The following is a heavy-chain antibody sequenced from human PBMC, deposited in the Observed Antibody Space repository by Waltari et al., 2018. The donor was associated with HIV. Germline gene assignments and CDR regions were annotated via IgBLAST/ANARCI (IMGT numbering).Heavy chain of an antibody. Sequence: EVPLVESGGGLVQPGGSFRPPCAAPGFTFSTYWMTWVRQAPGKGVEWLANIKQDGSEKYYADSVKGRFTVSRDNNKKSLYLQMSSLRAEDTAVYYCARDLKDYDFWSPVDVWGQGTTVTVSS. CDR2: IKQDGSEK. D-gene: IGHD3-3*01. V-gene: IGHV3-7*01. CDR3: ARDLKDYDFWSPVDV. CDR1: GFTFSTYW. J-gene: IGHJ6*02.